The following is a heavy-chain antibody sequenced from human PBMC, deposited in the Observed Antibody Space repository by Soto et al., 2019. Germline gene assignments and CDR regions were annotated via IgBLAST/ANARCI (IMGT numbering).Heavy chain of an antibody. D-gene: IGHD5-18*01. CDR2: IYWDDDK. V-gene: IGHV2-5*02. CDR1: GFSLDTSGVS. Sequence: QITLTESGPPLVKPTQTLTLTCTFSGFSLDTSGVSVSWIRQSPGKALEWLALIYWDDDKRYSPSLKNRLTITKDTSKNQVVLTMTNMDPVDTGTHYCARRNVNTAMVYWYFELWGRGTLVTVSS. J-gene: IGHJ2*01. CDR3: ARRNVNTAMVYWYFEL.